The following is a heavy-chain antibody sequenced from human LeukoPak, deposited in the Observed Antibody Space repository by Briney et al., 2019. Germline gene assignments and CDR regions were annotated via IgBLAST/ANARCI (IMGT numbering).Heavy chain of an antibody. Sequence: ASVKVSCKASAYTFTTSDINWVRQAAGQGLEWMARISAYNGNTNYAQKLQGRVTMTTDTSTSTAYMELRSLRSDDTAVYYCARDGDYYGSGSYYPYYYYYYMDVWGKGTTVTISS. CDR3: ARDGDYYGSGSYYPYYYYYYMDV. V-gene: IGHV1-18*01. CDR2: ISAYNGNT. D-gene: IGHD3-10*01. CDR1: AYTFTTSD. J-gene: IGHJ6*03.